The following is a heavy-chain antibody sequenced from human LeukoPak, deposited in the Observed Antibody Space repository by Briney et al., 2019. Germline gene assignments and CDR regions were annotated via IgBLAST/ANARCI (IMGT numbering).Heavy chain of an antibody. V-gene: IGHV4-39*07. CDR3: ARGSYDSSGYWQRGQYYYYYMDV. D-gene: IGHD3-22*01. J-gene: IGHJ6*03. CDR2: IYYSGST. CDR1: GGSISSSSYY. Sequence: SETLSLTCTVSGGSISSSSYYWGWIRQPPGKGVEWIGSIYYSGSTYYNPSLKSRVTISVDTSKNQFSLKLSSVTAADTAVYYCARGSYDSSGYWQRGQYYYYYMDVWGKGTTVTVSS.